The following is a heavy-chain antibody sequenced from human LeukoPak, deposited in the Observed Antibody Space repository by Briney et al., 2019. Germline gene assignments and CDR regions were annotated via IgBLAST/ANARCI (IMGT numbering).Heavy chain of an antibody. J-gene: IGHJ4*02. V-gene: IGHV4-59*01. Sequence: SETLSLTCTVSGGSISSYYWSWIRQPPGKGLEWIGYIYHSGSTNYNPSLKSRVTISVDTSKNQFSLKLSSVTAADTAVYYCARGGSATSWSPSDYWGQGTLVTVSS. D-gene: IGHD3-10*01. CDR2: IYHSGST. CDR3: ARGGSATSWSPSDY. CDR1: GGSISSYY.